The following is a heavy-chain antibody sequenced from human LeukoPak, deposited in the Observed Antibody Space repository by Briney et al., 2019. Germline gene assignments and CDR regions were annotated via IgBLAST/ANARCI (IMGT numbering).Heavy chain of an antibody. CDR2: ISSSSSYI. Sequence: GGSLRLSCAASGFIFSSYSMNWVRQAPGKGLEWVSSISSSSSYIYYADSVKGRFTISRDNAKNSLYLQMNSLRAEDTAVYYCARDLVPYGSGSRRNAFDIWGQGTMVTVSS. D-gene: IGHD3-10*01. V-gene: IGHV3-21*01. CDR1: GFIFSSYS. CDR3: ARDLVPYGSGSRRNAFDI. J-gene: IGHJ3*02.